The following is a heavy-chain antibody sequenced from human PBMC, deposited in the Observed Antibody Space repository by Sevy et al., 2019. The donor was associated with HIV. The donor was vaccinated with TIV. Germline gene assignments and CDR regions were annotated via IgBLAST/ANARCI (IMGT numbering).Heavy chain of an antibody. CDR2: ISDTGTST. D-gene: IGHD7-27*01. J-gene: IGHJ4*02. Sequence: GGSLRLSCAASGFTFRTFAMSWVRQAPGKGLQWVSSISDTGTSTYYADSVEGRFTISRANSKKTLYLQMNSLRAEDTALYYCAKYAGDFPHFDYWGQGTLVTVSS. V-gene: IGHV3-23*01. CDR1: GFTFRTFA. CDR3: AKYAGDFPHFDY.